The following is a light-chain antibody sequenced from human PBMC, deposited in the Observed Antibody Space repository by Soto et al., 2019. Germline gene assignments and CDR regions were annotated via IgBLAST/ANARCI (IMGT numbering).Light chain of an antibody. CDR3: HQTAANPWT. V-gene: IGKV1-39*01. J-gene: IGKJ1*01. Sequence: DIQMTQSPSSLSASVGDRVTITCRASQGISTYLNWYQQKPGKAPKLLIHAASSLHSGVPSTFSGSGSGTDFALTISSLQPEDFATYYCHQTAANPWTFAQGTKVDIK. CDR1: QGISTY. CDR2: AAS.